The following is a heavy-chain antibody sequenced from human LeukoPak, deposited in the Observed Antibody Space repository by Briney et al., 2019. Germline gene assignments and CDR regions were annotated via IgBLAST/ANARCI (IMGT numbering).Heavy chain of an antibody. Sequence: GSLRLSCAVSGFTFSDYAMSWVRQPPGKGLEWIGSIYYSGSTYYNPSLKSRVTISVDTSKSQFSLKLSSVTAADTAVYYCARQLGYCSSTSCYADKVDYWGQGTLVTVSS. D-gene: IGHD2-2*01. J-gene: IGHJ4*02. CDR1: GFTFSDYA. CDR3: ARQLGYCSSTSCYADKVDY. CDR2: IYYSGST. V-gene: IGHV4-39*01.